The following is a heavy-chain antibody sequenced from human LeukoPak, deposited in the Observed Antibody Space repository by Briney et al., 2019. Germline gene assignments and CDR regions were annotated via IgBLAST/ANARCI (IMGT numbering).Heavy chain of an antibody. CDR2: INPNSGTT. V-gene: IGHV1-8*02. CDR3: ARGNPWELLPHGDY. J-gene: IGHJ4*02. Sequence: ASVKVSCKASGYTFTSYGINWVRQAAGHGLEWMAWINPNSGTTGYAQRFQGRVTLTRDTYISTAYMELSSLRSDDTTVYYCARGNPWELLPHGDYWGQGTLITVSS. D-gene: IGHD1-26*01. CDR1: GYTFTSYG.